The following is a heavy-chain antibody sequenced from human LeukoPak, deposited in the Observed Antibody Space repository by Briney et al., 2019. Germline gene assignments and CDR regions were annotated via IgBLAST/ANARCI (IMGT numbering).Heavy chain of an antibody. J-gene: IGHJ3*02. Sequence: ASVKVSCKASGYTFTGYYMHWVRQAPGQGLEWMGWMNTNSGGTKYPQKFQGRVTMTRDTSINTAYMEVSRLTFDDTAVYYCARPRTSGWIHDVYDIWGQGTMVTVSS. CDR1: GYTFTGYY. CDR2: MNTNSGGT. CDR3: ARPRTSGWIHDVYDI. V-gene: IGHV1-2*02. D-gene: IGHD6-19*01.